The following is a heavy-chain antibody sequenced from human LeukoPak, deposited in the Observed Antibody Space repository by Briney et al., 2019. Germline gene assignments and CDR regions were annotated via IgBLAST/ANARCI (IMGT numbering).Heavy chain of an antibody. V-gene: IGHV3-21*01. CDR1: GFTFSSYN. CDR3: ARSGYSGYDHRPSYFDY. Sequence: GGSLRLSCAASGFTFSSYNMNWVRQAPGKGLEWVSSISSSSSYIYYADSVKGRFTISRDNAKNSLYLQMNSLRAEDTAVYYCARSGYSGYDHRPSYFDYWGQGTLVTVSS. J-gene: IGHJ4*02. D-gene: IGHD5-12*01. CDR2: ISSSSSYI.